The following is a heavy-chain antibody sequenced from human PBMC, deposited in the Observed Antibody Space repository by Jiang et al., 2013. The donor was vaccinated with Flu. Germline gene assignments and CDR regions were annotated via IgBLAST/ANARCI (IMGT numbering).Heavy chain of an antibody. V-gene: IGHV4-59*11. D-gene: IGHD3-3*01. CDR2: IYYTGST. J-gene: IGHJ4*02. CDR1: GGSISGHY. Sequence: LLKPSETLSLTCTVSGGSISGHYWSWIRQPPGKGLEWIGYIYYTGSTSYNPSLKSRITISVDTSKNQFSLKVNSVTAADTAVYYCARDSQGSYNFWSGYYTEWGQGTLVTVSS. CDR3: ARDSQGSYNFWSGYYTE.